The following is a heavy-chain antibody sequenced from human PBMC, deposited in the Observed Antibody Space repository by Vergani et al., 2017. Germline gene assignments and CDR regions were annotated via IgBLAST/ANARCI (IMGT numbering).Heavy chain of an antibody. V-gene: IGHV3-49*03. D-gene: IGHD1-26*01. CDR2: IRSKAYGGTT. CDR1: GFTFGDYA. J-gene: IGHJ6*03. Sequence: EVQLVESGGGLVQPGRSLRLSCTASGFTFGDYAMSWFRQAPGKGLEWVGFIRSKAYGGTTEYAASVKGRFTISRDDSKSIAYLQMNSLKTEDTAVYYCTRAGGSYYYSYYYMDVWGKGTTVTVSS. CDR3: TRAGGSYYYSYYYMDV.